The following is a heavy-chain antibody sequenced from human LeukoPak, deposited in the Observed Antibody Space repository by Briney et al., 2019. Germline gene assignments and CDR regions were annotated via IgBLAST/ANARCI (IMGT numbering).Heavy chain of an antibody. V-gene: IGHV1-46*01. CDR3: AREEVVTESFVYYGMDV. Sequence: EASVKVSCKASGYTFTSYYMHWVRQAPGQGLEWMGIINPSGGSTSYAQKFQGRVTMTRDTSTSTVYMELSSLRSEDTAVYYCAREEVVTESFVYYGMDVWGQGTTVTVSS. CDR1: GYTFTSYY. J-gene: IGHJ6*02. CDR2: INPSGGST. D-gene: IGHD2-21*02.